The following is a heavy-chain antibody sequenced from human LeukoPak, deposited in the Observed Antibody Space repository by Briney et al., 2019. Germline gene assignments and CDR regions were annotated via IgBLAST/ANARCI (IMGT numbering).Heavy chain of an antibody. J-gene: IGHJ4*02. CDR1: GFTFSDAW. D-gene: IGHD1-26*01. Sequence: GGSLRLSCAASGFTFSDAWMSWVRQAPGKGLEWVGRIKGKIDGGTTDYAAPVKGRFTISGDDSKNTLYLQMNSLKIEDTAVYYCTTGGLVGASVSDYWGQGTLVTVSS. CDR2: IKGKIDGGTT. CDR3: TTGGLVGASVSDY. V-gene: IGHV3-15*01.